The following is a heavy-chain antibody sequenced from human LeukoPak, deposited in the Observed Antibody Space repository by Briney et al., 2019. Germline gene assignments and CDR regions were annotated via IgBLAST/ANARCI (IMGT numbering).Heavy chain of an antibody. D-gene: IGHD3-16*01. CDR3: AEDIRWASFES. V-gene: IGHV3-23*01. J-gene: IGHJ4*02. Sequence: PGGSLRLSCVASGFRFSNYGMNWVRQAPGKGLEWVSGIIPTGSTTYYADSVKGRFTISRDNSKNTVYLHLNSLRVEDTAQYYCAEDIRWASFESWGQGTLVTVSS. CDR1: GFRFSNYG. CDR2: IIPTGSTT.